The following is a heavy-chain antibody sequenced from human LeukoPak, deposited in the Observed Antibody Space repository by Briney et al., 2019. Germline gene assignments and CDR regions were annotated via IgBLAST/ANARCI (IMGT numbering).Heavy chain of an antibody. Sequence: PGRSLRLSCAASGFTFSSYGMHWVRQAPGKGLEWVAVIWYDGSNKYYADSVKGRFTISRDNSKNTLCLQMNSLRAEDTAVYYCARDGAMVRGVMDNWGQGTLVTVSS. J-gene: IGHJ4*02. CDR1: GFTFSSYG. D-gene: IGHD3-10*01. CDR2: IWYDGSNK. CDR3: ARDGAMVRGVMDN. V-gene: IGHV3-33*01.